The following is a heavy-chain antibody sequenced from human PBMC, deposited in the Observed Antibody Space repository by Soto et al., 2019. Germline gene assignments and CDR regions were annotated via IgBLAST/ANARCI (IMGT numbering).Heavy chain of an antibody. Sequence: QVQLVQSGAEVKKPGSSVKVSCKASGGTFSSYAISWVRQAPGQGLEWMGGIIPIFGTANYAQKFQGRVTITADESTSTAYMELSSLRSEDTAVYYCARGERPERKITGTTGRSGWHDYWGQGTLVTVSS. J-gene: IGHJ4*02. CDR1: GGTFSSYA. CDR2: IIPIFGTA. D-gene: IGHD1-7*01. CDR3: ARGERPERKITGTTGRSGWHDY. V-gene: IGHV1-69*01.